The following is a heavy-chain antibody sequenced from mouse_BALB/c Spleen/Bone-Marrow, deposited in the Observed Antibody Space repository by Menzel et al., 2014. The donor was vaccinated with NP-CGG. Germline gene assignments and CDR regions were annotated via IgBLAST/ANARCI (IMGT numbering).Heavy chain of an antibody. CDR3: TRDGKGNYDYAMDY. CDR2: ISSGGSYT. D-gene: IGHD2-1*01. J-gene: IGHJ4*01. V-gene: IGHV5-6-4*01. CDR1: GFTFSSYT. Sequence: EVKVVESGGGLVKPGGSLKLSCAASGFTFSSYTMSWIRQTPEKRLEWVATISSGGSYTYYPDSVKGRFTTSRDNAKNTLYLQMSSLKSEDTAMYYCTRDGKGNYDYAMDYWGQGTSVTVSS.